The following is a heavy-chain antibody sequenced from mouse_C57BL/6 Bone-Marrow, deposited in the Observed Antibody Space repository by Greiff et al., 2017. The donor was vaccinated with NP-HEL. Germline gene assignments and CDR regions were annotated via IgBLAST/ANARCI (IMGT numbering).Heavy chain of an antibody. CDR3: ARATYYGYDGYCFDY. D-gene: IGHD2-9*01. CDR1: GYTFTDYN. CDR2: INPNNGGT. J-gene: IGHJ2*01. Sequence: EVKLVESGPELVKPGASVKIPCKASGYTFTDYNMDWVKQSHGKSLEWIGDINPNNGGTIYNQKFKGKATLTVDKSSSTAYMELRSLTSEDTAVYYCARATYYGYDGYCFDYWGQGTTLTVSS. V-gene: IGHV1-18*01.